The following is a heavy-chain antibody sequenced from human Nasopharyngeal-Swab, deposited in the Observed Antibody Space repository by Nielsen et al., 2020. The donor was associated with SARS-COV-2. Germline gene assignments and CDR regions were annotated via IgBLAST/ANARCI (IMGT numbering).Heavy chain of an antibody. CDR2: ISSSSSYI. CDR3: ARDDGPYGDYVYWFDP. J-gene: IGHJ5*02. CDR1: GFTFSSYS. V-gene: IGHV3-21*01. D-gene: IGHD4-17*01. Sequence: GGSLRLSCAASGFTFSSYSMNWVRQAPGKGLEWVSSISSSSSYIYYADSVKGRFTISRDNAKNSLYLQMNSLRAEDTAVYYCARDDGPYGDYVYWFDPWGQGTLVTVSS.